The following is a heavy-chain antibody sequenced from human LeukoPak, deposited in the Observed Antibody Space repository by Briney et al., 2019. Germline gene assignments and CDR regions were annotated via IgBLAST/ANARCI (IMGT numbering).Heavy chain of an antibody. Sequence: PSETLSLTCTVSGGSISSYYWSWIRQPPGKGLEWIGYIYYSGSTNYNPSLKSRVTISVDTSKNQFSLKLSSVTAADTAVYQCARSVGAWDVFDLWGQGTMVTVSS. V-gene: IGHV4-59*08. CDR3: ARSVGAWDVFDL. CDR2: IYYSGST. CDR1: GGSISSYY. D-gene: IGHD3-16*01. J-gene: IGHJ3*01.